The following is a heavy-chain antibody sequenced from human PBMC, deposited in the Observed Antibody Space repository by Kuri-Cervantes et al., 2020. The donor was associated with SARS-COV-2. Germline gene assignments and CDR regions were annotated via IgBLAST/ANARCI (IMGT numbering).Heavy chain of an antibody. CDR1: GYTFTGYY. D-gene: IGHD6-13*01. J-gene: IGHJ6*02. V-gene: IGHV3-30*03. Sequence: SCKASGYTFTGYYMHWVRQAPGKGLEWVAVISYDGSNKYYADSVKGRFTISRDNSKDTLYLQMNSLRAEDTAVYYCARLGVAAAGSYYYYGMDVWGQGTTVTVSS. CDR2: ISYDGSNK. CDR3: ARLGVAAAGSYYYYGMDV.